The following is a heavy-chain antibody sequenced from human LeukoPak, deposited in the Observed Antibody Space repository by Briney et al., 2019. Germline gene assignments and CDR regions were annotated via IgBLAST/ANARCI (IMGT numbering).Heavy chain of an antibody. CDR3: ARGAAGPPAKYYFDY. D-gene: IGHD6-19*01. CDR1: GFTLSSYS. Sequence: GGSLRLSCAASGFTLSSYSMNWVRQAPGKGLEWVSSISCSSSYIYYADSVKGRFTISRDNAKNSLYLQMNSLRAEDTAVYYCARGAAGPPAKYYFDYWGQGTLVTVSS. V-gene: IGHV3-21*01. CDR2: ISCSSSYI. J-gene: IGHJ4*02.